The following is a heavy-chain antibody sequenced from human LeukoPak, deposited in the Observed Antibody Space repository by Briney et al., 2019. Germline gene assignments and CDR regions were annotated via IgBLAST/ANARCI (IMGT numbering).Heavy chain of an antibody. J-gene: IGHJ4*02. V-gene: IGHV4-34*01. D-gene: IGHD6-13*01. CDR3: AVGAAAN. CDR2: INHSGST. Sequence: SETLSLTCAVYGGSCRGYYWSWIRQPPGKGLEWIGEINHSGSTNYNPSLKSRVTISVDTSKNQFSLKLSSVTAADTAVYYCAVGAAANWGQGTLVTVSS. CDR1: GGSCRGYY.